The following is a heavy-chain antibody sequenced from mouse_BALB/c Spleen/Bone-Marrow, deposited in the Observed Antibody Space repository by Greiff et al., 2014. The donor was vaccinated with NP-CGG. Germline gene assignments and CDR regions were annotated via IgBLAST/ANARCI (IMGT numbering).Heavy chain of an antibody. Sequence: EVKLEESGAELVKPGASVKLSCTAPGFNIKDTYMHWVKQRPEQGLEWIGRIDPANGNTKYDPKFQGKATITADTSSNTAYLQLSSLTSEDTAVYYCAPYYYGSSQFAYWGQGTLVTVSA. CDR3: APYYYGSSQFAY. CDR2: IDPANGNT. J-gene: IGHJ3*01. CDR1: GFNIKDTY. D-gene: IGHD1-1*01. V-gene: IGHV14-3*02.